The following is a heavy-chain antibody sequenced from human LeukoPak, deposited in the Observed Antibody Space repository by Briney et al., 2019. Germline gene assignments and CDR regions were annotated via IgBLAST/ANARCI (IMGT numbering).Heavy chain of an antibody. J-gene: IGHJ6*02. CDR3: ARGGSSSWIFYYGMDV. D-gene: IGHD6-13*01. CDR2: ISTNTGNP. CDR1: GYTFTSYA. Sequence: ASVKVSCKASGYTFTSYAMNWVRQAPGQGLEWMGWISTNTGNPTYAQGFTGRFVFSLDTSVSTAYLQISSLKAEDTAVYYCARGGSSSWIFYYGMDVWGQGTTVTVSS. V-gene: IGHV7-4-1*02.